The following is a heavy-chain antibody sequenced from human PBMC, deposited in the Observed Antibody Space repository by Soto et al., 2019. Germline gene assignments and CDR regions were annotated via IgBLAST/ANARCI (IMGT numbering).Heavy chain of an antibody. Sequence: GASVKVSCKASGYTFTSYAMHWVRQAPGQRLEWMGWINAGNGNTEYSQKFQGRVTITRDMSTSTAYMELSSLRSEDTAVYYCAAEGLLGGVIDSPLDYWGQGTLVTVSS. CDR3: AAEGLLGGVIDSPLDY. D-gene: IGHD3-16*02. CDR2: INAGNGNT. J-gene: IGHJ4*02. CDR1: GYTFTSYA. V-gene: IGHV1-3*01.